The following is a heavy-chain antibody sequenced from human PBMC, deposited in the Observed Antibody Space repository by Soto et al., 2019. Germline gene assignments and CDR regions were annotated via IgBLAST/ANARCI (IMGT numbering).Heavy chain of an antibody. CDR3: ARGGLEPFDY. CDR1: GFTLRSYW. D-gene: IGHD1-1*01. Sequence: PGGSLGLSCSASGFTLRSYWMHWVRQAPGKGLVWVSRINDYGTTINYAESVEGRFTISRDDAKSEVYLQMNNLRAEDTAVYYCARGGLEPFDYWGQGALVTVSS. CDR2: INDYGTTI. J-gene: IGHJ4*02. V-gene: IGHV3-74*01.